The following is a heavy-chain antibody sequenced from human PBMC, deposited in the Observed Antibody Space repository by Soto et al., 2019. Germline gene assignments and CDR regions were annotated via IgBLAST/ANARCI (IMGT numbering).Heavy chain of an antibody. CDR3: ARVISPGLWFGELLYY. J-gene: IGHJ4*02. CDR1: GFTFSSYW. CDR2: INSDGSST. Sequence: GGTLRLSCAASGFTFSSYWMHWVRQAPGKGLVWVSRINSDGSSTSYADSVKGRFTISRDNAKNTLYLQMNSLRAEDTAVYYCARVISPGLWFGELLYYWGQGTLVTVSS. D-gene: IGHD3-10*01. V-gene: IGHV3-74*01.